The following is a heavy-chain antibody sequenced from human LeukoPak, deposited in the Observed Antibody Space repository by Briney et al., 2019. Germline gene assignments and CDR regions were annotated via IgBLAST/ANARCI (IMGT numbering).Heavy chain of an antibody. Sequence: ASVKVSCKASGDTFSSYAISWVRQAPGQGLEWMGGIIPIFGTANYAQKFQGRVTITTDESTSTAYMELSSLRSEDTAVYYCARVPDIPHQYYFDYWGQGTLVTVSS. D-gene: IGHD3-9*01. V-gene: IGHV1-69*05. J-gene: IGHJ4*02. CDR1: GDTFSSYA. CDR3: ARVPDIPHQYYFDY. CDR2: IIPIFGTA.